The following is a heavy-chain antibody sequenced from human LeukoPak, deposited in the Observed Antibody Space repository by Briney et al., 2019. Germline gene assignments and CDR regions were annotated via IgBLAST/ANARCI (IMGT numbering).Heavy chain of an antibody. D-gene: IGHD5-24*01. V-gene: IGHV4-61*02. CDR2: IYTSGST. J-gene: IGHJ4*02. Sequence: PSETLCLTCTVSGDSISSSTYYWSWIRQPAGKGLEWIGRIYTSGSTNYNPSLKSRVTISVDTSKNQFSLKLDSVTAADTAVYYCARAKRWLPFDYWGQGTLVTVSS. CDR1: GDSISSSTYY. CDR3: ARAKRWLPFDY.